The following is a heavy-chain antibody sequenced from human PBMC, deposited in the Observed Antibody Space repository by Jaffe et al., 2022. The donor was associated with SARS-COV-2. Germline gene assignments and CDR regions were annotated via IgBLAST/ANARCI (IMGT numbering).Heavy chain of an antibody. V-gene: IGHV1-2*06. CDR3: ARERGSYSNGWSYYFDF. Sequence: QLHLVQSGAEVKNPGASVKVSCKASGYSFTDYYMHWVRQVPGQGLEWMGRINPNSRGTNYAQKFQGRVTMTRDTSINTAYMELSRLTSDDTAVYFCARERGSYSNGWSYYFDFWGQGTLVTVSS. J-gene: IGHJ4*02. D-gene: IGHD6-19*01. CDR1: GYSFTDYY. CDR2: INPNSRGT.